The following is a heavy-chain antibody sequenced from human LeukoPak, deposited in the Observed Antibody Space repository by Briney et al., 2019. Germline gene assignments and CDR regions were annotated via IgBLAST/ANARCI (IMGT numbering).Heavy chain of an antibody. Sequence: PSETLSLTCAVYGGSFSGYYWSWIRQPPGKGLEWIGGINHSGSTNYNPSLKSRVTISVDTSKNQFSLKVRSVTAADTAVYYCARGSPLMAGIYNFDYWGQGRLVTVSS. CDR3: ARGSPLMAGIYNFDY. J-gene: IGHJ4*02. D-gene: IGHD6-19*01. V-gene: IGHV4-34*01. CDR2: INHSGST. CDR1: GGSFSGYY.